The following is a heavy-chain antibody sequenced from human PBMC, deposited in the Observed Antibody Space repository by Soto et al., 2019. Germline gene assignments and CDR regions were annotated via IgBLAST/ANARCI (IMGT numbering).Heavy chain of an antibody. V-gene: IGHV1-69*01. J-gene: IGHJ4*02. Sequence: QVQLVQSGAEVKKPGASVKVSCKASGGTFSSYAISWVRQAPGQGLEWMGAIIPIFGTANYAQKFQARVTITADESTSTAYMELSSLRSEDTAVYYCASDYYGSEVFFDYWGQGTLVTVSS. D-gene: IGHD3-10*01. CDR3: ASDYYGSEVFFDY. CDR1: GGTFSSYA. CDR2: IIPIFGTA.